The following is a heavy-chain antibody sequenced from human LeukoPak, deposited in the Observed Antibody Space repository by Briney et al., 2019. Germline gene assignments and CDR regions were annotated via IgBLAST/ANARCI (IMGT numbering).Heavy chain of an antibody. CDR2: ISAYNGNT. CDR3: ARDAIVVGGFDP. V-gene: IGHV1-18*01. D-gene: IGHD3-22*01. CDR1: GYTFTSYG. Sequence: ASVKVSCKASGYTFTSYGISWVRQAPGQGLEWMGWISAYNGNTNYAQKLQGRVTMTTDTSTGTAYMELRSLRADDTAVYYCARDAIVVGGFDPWGQGTLVTVSS. J-gene: IGHJ5*02.